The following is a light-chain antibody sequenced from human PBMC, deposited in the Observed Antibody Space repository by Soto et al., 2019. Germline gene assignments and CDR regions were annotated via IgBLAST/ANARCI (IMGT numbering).Light chain of an antibody. CDR3: QQSYSIPLT. CDR1: QSISSS. J-gene: IGKJ4*01. CDR2: AAS. Sequence: DLQMTQSPSSLSASVGDRVTITCRASQSISSSLNWYQQKPGKAPKLLIYAASNFHSGVPSRFSGSGSGTDFTLTIGSLQPEDFATYYCQQSYSIPLTFGGGTKVEIK. V-gene: IGKV1-39*01.